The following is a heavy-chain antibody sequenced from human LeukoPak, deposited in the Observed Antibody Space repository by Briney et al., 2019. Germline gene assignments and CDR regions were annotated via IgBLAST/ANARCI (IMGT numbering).Heavy chain of an antibody. CDR1: GGSISSGSYY. CDR2: IYTSGST. V-gene: IGHV4-61*02. J-gene: IGHJ4*02. Sequence: SETLSLTCTVSGGSISSGSYYWSWIRQPAGKGLEWIGRIYTSGSTNYNPSLKSRVTISVDTSKNQFSLKLSSVTAADTAVYYCASQPDFWSGYPGYFDYWGQGTLVTVSS. CDR3: ASQPDFWSGYPGYFDY. D-gene: IGHD3-3*01.